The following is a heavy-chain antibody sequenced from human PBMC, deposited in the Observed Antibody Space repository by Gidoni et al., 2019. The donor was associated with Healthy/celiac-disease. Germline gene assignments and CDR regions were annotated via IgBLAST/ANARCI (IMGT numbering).Heavy chain of an antibody. D-gene: IGHD5-18*01. CDR2: IYYSGST. Sequence: QVQLQESGPGLVKPSATLSLTCTVSGGSISSYYWSWIRQPPGKGLEWIGYIYYSGSTNYNPSLKSRVTISVDTSKNQFSLKLSSVTAADTAVYYCARQDSYGPFDYWGQGTLVTVSS. J-gene: IGHJ4*02. V-gene: IGHV4-59*08. CDR3: ARQDSYGPFDY. CDR1: GGSISSYY.